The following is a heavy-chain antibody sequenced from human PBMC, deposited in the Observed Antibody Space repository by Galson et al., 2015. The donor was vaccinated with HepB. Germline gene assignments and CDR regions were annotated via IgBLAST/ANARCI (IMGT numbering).Heavy chain of an antibody. J-gene: IGHJ4*02. D-gene: IGHD6-19*01. CDR2: INPNSGGI. CDR3: ARAGGWYNPNFDY. V-gene: IGHV1-2*02. Sequence: SVKVSCKASGYTFTGYYMHWVRQAPGQGLEWMGWINPNSGGINYAQKFQGRVTISVDTSKNQFSLKLSSVTAADTAVYYCARAGGWYNPNFDYWGQGTLVTVSS. CDR1: GYTFTGYY.